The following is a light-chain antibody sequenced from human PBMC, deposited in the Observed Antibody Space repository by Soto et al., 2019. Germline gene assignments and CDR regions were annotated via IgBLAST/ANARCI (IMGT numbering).Light chain of an antibody. CDR1: QGISSA. Sequence: AIQVTQSPSSLSASVGDTVTITCRASQGISSAFAWYQQKPGKVPRLLIYDVFNLQSGVPSRFSGSGSGTDFTLTISRLQPEDFATYYCQQLETYPLTFGQGTRLEDK. J-gene: IGKJ5*01. V-gene: IGKV1-13*02. CDR2: DVF. CDR3: QQLETYPLT.